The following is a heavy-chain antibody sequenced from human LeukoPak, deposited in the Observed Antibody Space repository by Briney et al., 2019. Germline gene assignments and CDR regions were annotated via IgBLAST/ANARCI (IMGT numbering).Heavy chain of an antibody. Sequence: SETLSLTCTVSGGSISSYYWTWIRQPAGKGLEWIGSIYHSGSTYYNPSLKSRVTISVDTSKNQFSLKLSSVTAADTAVYYCARDEYYYDSSANYYYYYMDVWGKGTTVTVSS. D-gene: IGHD3-22*01. J-gene: IGHJ6*03. CDR3: ARDEYYYDSSANYYYYYMDV. V-gene: IGHV4-4*07. CDR2: IYHSGST. CDR1: GGSISSYY.